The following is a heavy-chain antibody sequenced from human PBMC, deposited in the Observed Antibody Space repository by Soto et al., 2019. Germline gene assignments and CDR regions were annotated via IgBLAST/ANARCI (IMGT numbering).Heavy chain of an antibody. CDR1: GFTFSSYS. CDR3: ARDAPIFGVVIGWFDP. D-gene: IGHD3-3*01. V-gene: IGHV3-33*08. Sequence: GGSLRLSCAASGFTFSSYSMHWVRQAPGKGLEWVAFISSDGSNKDYADSVKGRFTISRDNSKNTLYLQMNSLRAEDTAVYYCARDAPIFGVVIGWFDPWGQGTLVTVSS. J-gene: IGHJ5*02. CDR2: ISSDGSNK.